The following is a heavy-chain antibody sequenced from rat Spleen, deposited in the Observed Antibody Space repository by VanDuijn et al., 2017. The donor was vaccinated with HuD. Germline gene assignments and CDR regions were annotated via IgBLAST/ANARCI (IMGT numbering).Heavy chain of an antibody. CDR3: ARHGSLYYSSGMDA. CDR2: VSPSGGST. V-gene: IGHV5-31*01. D-gene: IGHD1-2*01. CDR1: GFTFNNYW. J-gene: IGHJ4*01. Sequence: EVKLVESGGGLVQPGRSLRLSCAASGFTFNNYWMTWIRQAPGKGLEWVASVSPSGGSTYYRDSVKGRFTISRDNAKSTLYLQMDSLRSEDTATYYCARHGSLYYSSGMDAWGQGASVTVSS.